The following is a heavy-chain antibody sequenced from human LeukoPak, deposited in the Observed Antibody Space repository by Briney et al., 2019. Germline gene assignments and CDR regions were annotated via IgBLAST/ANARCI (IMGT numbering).Heavy chain of an antibody. J-gene: IGHJ6*03. D-gene: IGHD1-26*01. CDR1: GFTFSSYV. CDR3: ARDPYSGAYGNTYYYYMDV. Sequence: GGSLRLSCAASGFTFSSYVMHWVRQAPGKGLEWVSAISGSGGHTFYADSVKGRFTISRDNARNSLYLQMNSLTAEDTAVYYCARDPYSGAYGNTYYYYMDVWGKGTTVTISS. CDR2: ISGSGGHT. V-gene: IGHV3-21*01.